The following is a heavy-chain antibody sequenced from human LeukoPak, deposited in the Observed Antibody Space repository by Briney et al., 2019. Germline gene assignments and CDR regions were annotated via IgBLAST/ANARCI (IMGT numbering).Heavy chain of an antibody. CDR1: GFTFSSYA. J-gene: IGHJ4*02. V-gene: IGHV3-64*01. CDR2: ISSNGGST. CDR3: ASGLAFGY. D-gene: IGHD3/OR15-3a*01. Sequence: GGSLRLSCAASGFTFSSYAMHWVRQAPGKGLEYVSAISSNGGSTYYANSVKGRFTISRDNSKNALYLQMGSLRAEDMAVYYCASGLAFGYWGQGTLVTVSS.